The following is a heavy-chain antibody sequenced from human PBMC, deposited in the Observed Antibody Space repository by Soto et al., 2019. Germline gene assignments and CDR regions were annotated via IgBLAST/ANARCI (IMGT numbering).Heavy chain of an antibody. CDR1: GGTFSSYA. CDR2: IIPIFGTA. J-gene: IGHJ4*02. V-gene: IGHV1-69*01. Sequence: QVQLVQSGAEVKKPGSSVKVSCKASGGTFSSYAISWVRQAPGQGLEWMGGIIPIFGTANYAQKFQGRVTITADESTSSAYMELSSLRSEDTAVYYCARANREYYYGSGSKYYFDYWGLGTLVTVSS. CDR3: ARANREYYYGSGSKYYFDY. D-gene: IGHD3-10*01.